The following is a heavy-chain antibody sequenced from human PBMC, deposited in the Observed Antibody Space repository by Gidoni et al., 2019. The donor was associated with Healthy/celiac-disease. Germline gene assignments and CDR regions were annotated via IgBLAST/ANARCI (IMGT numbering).Heavy chain of an antibody. V-gene: IGHV3-33*01. CDR2: IWYDGSNK. D-gene: IGHD1-26*01. CDR3: ARDRGGSYYPYFDY. CDR1: GFTFSSYG. Sequence: QVQLVESGGGVVQPGRSLRLSCAASGFTFSSYGMHWVRQAPGKGLEWVAVIWYDGSNKYYADSVKGRFTISRDNSKNTLYLQMNSLRAEDTAVYYCARDRGGSYYPYFDYWGQGTLVTVSS. J-gene: IGHJ4*02.